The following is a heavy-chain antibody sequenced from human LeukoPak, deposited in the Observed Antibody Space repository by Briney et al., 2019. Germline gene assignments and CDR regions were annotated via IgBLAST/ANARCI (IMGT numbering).Heavy chain of an antibody. Sequence: GGSLRLSCAASGFTFSSHRMSWVRQAPGKGLEWVSGIKWDGGSTGYADSVKGRFTISRDNAKNSLYLQMNSLRVEDTAVYHCARGAGSSWYFYFDYWGQGTLVTVSS. CDR1: GFTFSSHR. CDR3: ARGAGSSWYFYFDY. J-gene: IGHJ4*02. D-gene: IGHD6-13*01. V-gene: IGHV3-20*01. CDR2: IKWDGGST.